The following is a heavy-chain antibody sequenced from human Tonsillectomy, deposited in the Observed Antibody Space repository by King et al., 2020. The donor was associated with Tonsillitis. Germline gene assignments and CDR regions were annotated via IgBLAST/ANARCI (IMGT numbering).Heavy chain of an antibody. Sequence: VQLVESGGGLVKPGGSLRLSCAASGFTFSDYYMSWIRQAPGKGLEWVSYISSSGSTIYYADSVKGRFTISRDNAKNSLYLQMNSLRAEDTAVYYCARSGSTVVTPEYYYYYGMDVWGQGTTVTVSS. J-gene: IGHJ6*02. V-gene: IGHV3-11*01. CDR3: ARSGSTVVTPEYYYYYGMDV. CDR1: GFTFSDYY. D-gene: IGHD4-23*01. CDR2: ISSSGSTI.